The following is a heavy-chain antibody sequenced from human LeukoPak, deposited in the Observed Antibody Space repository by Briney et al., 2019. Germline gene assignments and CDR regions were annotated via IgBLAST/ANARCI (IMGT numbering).Heavy chain of an antibody. CDR1: GFTFSDYY. J-gene: IGHJ4*02. D-gene: IGHD3-10*01. CDR3: ASTIGWFRELFTSDY. V-gene: IGHV3-11*01. CDR2: ISSIGSTI. Sequence: GGSLRLSCAASGFTFSDYYMSWIRQAPGKGPEWVSYISSIGSTIYYADSVNGRFTIYRDNAKNSLYLQMNSLRAEDTAVYYCASTIGWFRELFTSDYWGQGTLVTVSS.